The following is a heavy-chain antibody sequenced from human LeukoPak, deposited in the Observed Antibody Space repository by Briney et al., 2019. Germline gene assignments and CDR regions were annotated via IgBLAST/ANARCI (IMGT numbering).Heavy chain of an antibody. V-gene: IGHV4-30-2*01. D-gene: IGHD2-2*01. CDR1: GGSISSGGYY. Sequence: SQTLSLTCTVSGGSISSGGYYWSWIRQPPGKGLEWIGYIYHSESTYYNPSLKSRVTISVDRSKNQFSLKLSSVTAADTAVYYCARAMGCSSTSCYYYYYYMDVWGKGTTVTVSS. CDR3: ARAMGCSSTSCYYYYYYMDV. CDR2: IYHSEST. J-gene: IGHJ6*03.